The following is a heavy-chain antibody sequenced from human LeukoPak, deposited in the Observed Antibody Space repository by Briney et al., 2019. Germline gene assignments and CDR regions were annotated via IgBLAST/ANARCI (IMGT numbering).Heavy chain of an antibody. D-gene: IGHD3-10*01. CDR2: INHSGST. CDR3: ARLRSMVRGVIIGGLDY. V-gene: IGHV4-34*01. J-gene: IGHJ4*02. CDR1: GGSFSGYY. Sequence: SETLSLTCAVYGGSFSGYYWSWIRQPPGKGLEWIGEINHSGSTNYNPSLKSRVTISVDTSKNQFSLKLSSVTAADTAVYYCARLRSMVRGVIIGGLDYWGQGTLVTVSS.